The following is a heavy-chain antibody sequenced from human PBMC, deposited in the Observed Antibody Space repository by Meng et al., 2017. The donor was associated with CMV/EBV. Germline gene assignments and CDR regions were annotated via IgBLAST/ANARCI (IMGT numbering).Heavy chain of an antibody. CDR3: ASGGSYLKYYFDY. V-gene: IGHV1-69*05. CDR2: IIPIFGTA. D-gene: IGHD1-26*01. J-gene: IGHJ4*02. CDR1: GGTFSSYA. Sequence: SVKVSCKASGGTFSSYAISWVRQAPGQGLEWMGGIIPIFGTANYAQKFQGRVTITTDESTSTAYMELSSLRSEDTAVYYYASGGSYLKYYFDYWGQGTLVTVSS.